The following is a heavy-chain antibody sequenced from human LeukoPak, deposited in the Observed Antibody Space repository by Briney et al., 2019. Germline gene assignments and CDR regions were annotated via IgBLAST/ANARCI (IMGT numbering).Heavy chain of an antibody. V-gene: IGHV3-23*01. CDR1: GFTLSSYA. CDR2: ISGSGGST. J-gene: IGHJ4*02. D-gene: IGHD5-24*01. Sequence: PGGSLGLSXAASGFTLSSYAMSWVRQAPGKGLEWVSAISGSGGSTYYADSVKGRFTISRDNSKNTLYLQMNSLRAEDTAVYYCAKDRLLMATALLDYWGQGTLVTVSS. CDR3: AKDRLLMATALLDY.